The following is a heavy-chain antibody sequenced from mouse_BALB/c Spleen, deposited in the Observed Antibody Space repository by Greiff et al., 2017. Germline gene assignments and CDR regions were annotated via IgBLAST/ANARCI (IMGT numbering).Heavy chain of an antibody. D-gene: IGHD2-14*01. V-gene: IGHV5-12-1*01. Sequence: EVQLVESGGDLVQPGGSLKLSCAASGFTFSSYDMSWVRQTPEKRLEWVAYISSGGGSTYYPDTVKGRFTISRDNAKNTLYLQMSSLKSEDTAMYYCARHYRYAMDYWGQGTSVTVSS. CDR3: ARHYRYAMDY. CDR2: ISSGGGST. CDR1: GFTFSSYD. J-gene: IGHJ4*01.